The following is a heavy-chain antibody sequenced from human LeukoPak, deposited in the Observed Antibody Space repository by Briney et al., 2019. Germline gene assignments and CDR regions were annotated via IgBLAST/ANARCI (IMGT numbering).Heavy chain of an antibody. J-gene: IGHJ4*02. CDR2: MYYSGST. V-gene: IGHV4-39*01. Sequence: SETLSLTCTVSGGSISSSSYYWGWIRQPPGKGLEWIGSMYYSGSTYYNPSLKSRVTISVHTSKNQFSLQLSSLTAADTAVYYCARSVRGVTHFDYWGQGTLVTVSS. CDR1: GGSISSSSYY. CDR3: ARSVRGVTHFDY. D-gene: IGHD3-10*01.